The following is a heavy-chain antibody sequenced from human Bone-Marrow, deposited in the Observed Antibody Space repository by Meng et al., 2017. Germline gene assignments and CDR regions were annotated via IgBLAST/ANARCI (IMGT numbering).Heavy chain of an antibody. Sequence: GESLKISCAASEFTFSTYAMSWVRQAPGKGLEWVSGVSGSGGSTYYADSVKGRFTISRDNSKNTLYLQMNSLRAEDTAVYYCAKTRGSAYNSREDYWGQGTLVTVSS. J-gene: IGHJ4*02. D-gene: IGHD6-13*01. CDR3: AKTRGSAYNSREDY. V-gene: IGHV3-23*01. CDR1: EFTFSTYA. CDR2: VSGSGGST.